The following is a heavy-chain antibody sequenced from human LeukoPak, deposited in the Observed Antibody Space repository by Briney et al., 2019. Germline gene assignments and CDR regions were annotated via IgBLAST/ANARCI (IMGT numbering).Heavy chain of an antibody. Sequence: PSETLSLTCTVSGDSISSSSYYWGWIRQPPGKGLEWIGSIYYSGSTYYNPSLKSRVTISVDTSKNQFSLKLSSVTAADTAVYYCARHLNPGRRLLWFGDYYYYYGMDVWGQGTTVTVSS. CDR1: GDSISSSSYY. D-gene: IGHD3-10*01. CDR3: ARHLNPGRRLLWFGDYYYYYGMDV. CDR2: IYYSGST. J-gene: IGHJ6*02. V-gene: IGHV4-39*01.